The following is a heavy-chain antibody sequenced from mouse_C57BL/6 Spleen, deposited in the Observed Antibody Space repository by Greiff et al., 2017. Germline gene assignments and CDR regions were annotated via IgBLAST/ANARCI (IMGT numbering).Heavy chain of an antibody. Sequence: EVQLVESGGGLVKPGGSLKLSCAASGFTFSDYGMHWVRQAPEKGLEWVAYISSGSSTIYYADTVKGRFTISRDNAKNTLFLQMTSLRSEDTAMYYCAKNAYGSSYDAMDYWGQGTSVTVSS. CDR1: GFTFSDYG. J-gene: IGHJ4*01. CDR3: AKNAYGSSYDAMDY. V-gene: IGHV5-17*01. CDR2: ISSGSSTI. D-gene: IGHD1-1*01.